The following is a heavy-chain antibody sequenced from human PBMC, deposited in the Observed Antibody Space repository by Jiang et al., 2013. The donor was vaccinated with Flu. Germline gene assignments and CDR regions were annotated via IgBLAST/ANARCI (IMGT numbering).Heavy chain of an antibody. CDR3: AGDAPVAGDYYYYGMDV. J-gene: IGHJ6*04. Sequence: QTLSLTCAISGDSVSSNSAAWNWIRQSPSRGLEWLGRTYYRSKWYNDYAVSVKSRITINPDTSKNQFSLQLNSVTPEDTAVYYCAGDAPVAGDYYYYGMDVWGKGTTVTVSS. V-gene: IGHV6-1*01. CDR1: GDSVSSNSAA. D-gene: IGHD6-19*01. CDR2: TYYRSKWYN.